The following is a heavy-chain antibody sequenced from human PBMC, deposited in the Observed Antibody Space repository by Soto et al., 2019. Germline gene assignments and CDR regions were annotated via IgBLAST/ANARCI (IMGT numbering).Heavy chain of an antibody. Sequence: QVQLQESGPGLVKPSETLSLTCTVSGGSVSSGSYYWSWIRQSPGEGLEWIGYIYYSGSTNYNPSLKSRVIMSVDTSKNQFSLKLSSVTAADTAVYYCARTYTSGLIDSWGQGTLVTVSS. CDR2: IYYSGST. CDR1: GGSVSSGSYY. CDR3: ARTYTSGLIDS. D-gene: IGHD6-19*01. J-gene: IGHJ4*02. V-gene: IGHV4-61*01.